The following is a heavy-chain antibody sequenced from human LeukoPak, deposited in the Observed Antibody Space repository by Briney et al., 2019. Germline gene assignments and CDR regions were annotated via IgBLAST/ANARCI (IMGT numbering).Heavy chain of an antibody. CDR1: EGSFSGYY. CDR2: INDSGGT. J-gene: IGHJ6*03. V-gene: IGHV4-34*01. D-gene: IGHD5-24*01. CDR3: ARRITIIYYMDL. Sequence: SETLSLTCAVYEGSFSGYYWTWIRQFPGKGLEWIGEINDSGGTNYSPSLKSRVTISVATSKNQFSLKLSSVTAADTAVYYCARRITIIYYMDLWGKGTTVTVSS.